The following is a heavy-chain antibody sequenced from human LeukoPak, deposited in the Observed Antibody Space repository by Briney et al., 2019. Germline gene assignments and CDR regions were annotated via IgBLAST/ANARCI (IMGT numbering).Heavy chain of an antibody. V-gene: IGHV3-33*01. Sequence: GGSLRLSCAASGFTFSSYGMHWVRQAPGKGLEWVAVIWYDGSNKYYADSVKGRFTISRDNSKTTLYLQMNSLRAEDTAVYYCARDKEPTPLPGPNWFDPWGQGTLVTVSS. CDR1: GFTFSSYG. CDR2: IWYDGSNK. D-gene: IGHD1-14*01. CDR3: ARDKEPTPLPGPNWFDP. J-gene: IGHJ5*02.